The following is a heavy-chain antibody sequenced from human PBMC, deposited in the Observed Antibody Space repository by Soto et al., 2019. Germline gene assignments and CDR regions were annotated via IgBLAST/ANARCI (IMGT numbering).Heavy chain of an antibody. D-gene: IGHD6-13*01. V-gene: IGHV4-59*12. J-gene: IGHJ6*02. CDR3: ARGGVAAAGTYSYYYYGMDV. CDR1: GGSISSYY. CDR2: VYYSGNT. Sequence: PSETLSLTCTVSGGSISSYYWSWIRQPPGKGLEWIGYVYYSGNTNYNPSLKSRVTISVDTSKNQFSLKLSSVTAADTAVYYCARGGVAAAGTYSYYYYGMDVWGQGTTVTVSS.